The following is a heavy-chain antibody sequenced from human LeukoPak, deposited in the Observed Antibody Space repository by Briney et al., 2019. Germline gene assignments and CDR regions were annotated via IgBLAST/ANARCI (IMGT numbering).Heavy chain of an antibody. CDR3: AKRTSGWGNFDY. V-gene: IGHV3-23*01. D-gene: IGHD6-19*01. J-gene: IGHJ4*02. Sequence: GGPLRLSCAASGFTFSGYAMSWVRQAPGKGLEWVSAISGSGGSTYYADSVKGRFTISRDNSKNTLYLQMNSLRVEDTAVYYCAKRTSGWGNFDYWGQGTLVTVSS. CDR1: GFTFSGYA. CDR2: ISGSGGST.